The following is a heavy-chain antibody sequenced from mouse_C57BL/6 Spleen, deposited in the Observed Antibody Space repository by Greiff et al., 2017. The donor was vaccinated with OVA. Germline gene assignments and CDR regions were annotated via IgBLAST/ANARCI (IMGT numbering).Heavy chain of an antibody. J-gene: IGHJ4*01. CDR2: ISSGGDYI. CDR1: GFTFSSYA. V-gene: IGHV5-9-1*02. D-gene: IGHD2-10*02. CDR3: TREEVWYYAMDY. Sequence: VQLKESGEGLVKPGGSLKLSCAASGFTFSSYAMSWVRQTPEKRLEWVAYISSGGDYIYYADTVKGRFTISRDNARNTLYLQMSSLKSEDTAMYYCTREEVWYYAMDYWGQGTSVTVSS.